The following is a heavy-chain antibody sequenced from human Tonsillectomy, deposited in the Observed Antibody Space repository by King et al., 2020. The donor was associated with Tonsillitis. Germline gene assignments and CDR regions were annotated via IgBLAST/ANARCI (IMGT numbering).Heavy chain of an antibody. CDR2: IYYSGST. V-gene: IGHV4-59*01. J-gene: IGHJ4*02. CDR3: ARVSVGATTKPLDY. CDR1: GGSISSYY. Sequence: MQLQESGPGLVKPSETLSLTCTVSGGSISSYYWSWIRQPPGKGLEWIGYIYYSGSTNYNPSLKSRVTISVDTSKNQVSLKLSSVTAADTAVYYCARVSVGATTKPLDYWGQGTLVTVSS. D-gene: IGHD1-26*01.